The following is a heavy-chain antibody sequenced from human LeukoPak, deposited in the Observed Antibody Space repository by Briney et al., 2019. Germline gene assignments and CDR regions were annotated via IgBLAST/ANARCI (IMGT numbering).Heavy chain of an antibody. Sequence: ASVTVSCKASGYTFTGYYMHWVRQAPGQGLEWMGWINPNSGGTNYAQKFQGRVTMTRDTSISTAYVELSRLRSEDTAVYYCATGGHVRVYDSSAYYGHYWGQGTLVTVPS. V-gene: IGHV1-2*02. D-gene: IGHD3-22*01. CDR2: INPNSGGT. CDR1: GYTFTGYY. CDR3: ATGGHVRVYDSSAYYGHY. J-gene: IGHJ4*02.